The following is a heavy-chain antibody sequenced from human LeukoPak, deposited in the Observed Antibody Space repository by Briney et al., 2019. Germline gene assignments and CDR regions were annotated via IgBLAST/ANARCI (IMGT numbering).Heavy chain of an antibody. D-gene: IGHD5-24*01. CDR2: MYYRGST. Sequence: SETLSLTCTVSGDSISSSNYYWGWIRQSPGRGLEWIGSMYYRGSTDYNPSLKSRVTISADTSKNQFSLKLSSVTAADTAVYYCATPREMATIYDAFDIWGQGTMVTVSS. CDR3: ATPREMATIYDAFDI. J-gene: IGHJ3*02. CDR1: GDSISSSNYY. V-gene: IGHV4-39*01.